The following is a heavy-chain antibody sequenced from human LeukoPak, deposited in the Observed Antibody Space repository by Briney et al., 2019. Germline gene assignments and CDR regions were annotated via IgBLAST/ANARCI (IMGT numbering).Heavy chain of an antibody. CDR3: ARDPAAWDY. CDR2: INTDGSET. J-gene: IGHJ4*02. D-gene: IGHD6-13*01. CDR1: GFTVSSNY. Sequence: PGGSLRLSCAASGFTVSSNYMSWVRQAPGKGLEWVANINTDGSETYYVDSVRGRFTISRDNAKKSLYLQMDSLSEADTAIYYCARDPAAWDYWGQGTLVTVSP. V-gene: IGHV3-7*01.